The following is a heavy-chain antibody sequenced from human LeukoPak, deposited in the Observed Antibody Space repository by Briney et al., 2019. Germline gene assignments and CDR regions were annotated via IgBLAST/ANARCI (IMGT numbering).Heavy chain of an antibody. CDR2: IDPGDSAT. J-gene: IGHJ3*02. CDR3: ARPSGWSGYDI. Sequence: GESLTISCQASGYSFTNYWITWVRQVPGKGLELMGRIDPGDSATNYGPSFQGHVIISADRSTTTAYLHFNSLEASDTALYYCARPSGWSGYDIWGQGTMVIVSS. V-gene: IGHV5-10-1*01. CDR1: GYSFTNYW. D-gene: IGHD6-19*01.